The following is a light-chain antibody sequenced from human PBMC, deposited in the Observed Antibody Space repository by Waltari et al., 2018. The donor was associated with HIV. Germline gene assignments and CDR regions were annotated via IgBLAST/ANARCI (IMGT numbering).Light chain of an antibody. V-gene: IGLV3-25*03. J-gene: IGLJ2*01. CDR2: KDS. CDR1: ALPQPS. Sequence: SYELTQPPSLSVSPGQTARITCSGEALPQPSPYWYQQKPGQAPVLVIYKDSERPSGIPERFSGSSSGTTVTLTISGVQAEDEADYYCQSADTSGTHVVFGGGTKLTVL. CDR3: QSADTSGTHVV.